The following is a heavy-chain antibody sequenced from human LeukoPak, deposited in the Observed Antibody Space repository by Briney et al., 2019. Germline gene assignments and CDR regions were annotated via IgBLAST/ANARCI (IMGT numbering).Heavy chain of an antibody. Sequence: GGSLRLSCAASGFTFSSYWMSWVRQAPGKGLEWVANIKQDGSEKYYVDSVKGRFTISRDNAKNSLYLQMNSLRAEDTAVYYCARVTTIFGVVVYDPWGQGTLVTVSS. D-gene: IGHD3-3*01. J-gene: IGHJ5*02. CDR2: IKQDGSEK. V-gene: IGHV3-7*01. CDR1: GFTFSSYW. CDR3: ARVTTIFGVVVYDP.